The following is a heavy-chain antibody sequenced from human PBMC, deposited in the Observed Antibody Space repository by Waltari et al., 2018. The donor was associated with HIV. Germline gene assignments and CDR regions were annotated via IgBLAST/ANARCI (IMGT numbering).Heavy chain of an antibody. CDR1: GYSISSGYY. J-gene: IGHJ4*02. V-gene: IGHV4-38-2*01. D-gene: IGHD3-22*01. CDR2: IYHRGRT. Sequence: QVQLQESGPGLVKPSETLSLTCAVSGYSISSGYYWGWIRQPPGKGLEWIGSIYHRGRTSYNPSRKSRVTRSVDTSKNQFSLKLSSVTAADTAVYYCARVWRYYDPGFDYWGQGTLVTVSS. CDR3: ARVWRYYDPGFDY.